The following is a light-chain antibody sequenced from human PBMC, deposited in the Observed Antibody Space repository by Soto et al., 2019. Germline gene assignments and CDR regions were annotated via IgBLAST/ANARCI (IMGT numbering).Light chain of an antibody. CDR1: KLGDKY. V-gene: IGLV3-1*01. CDR3: QAWDSSTVV. CDR2: QDS. J-gene: IGLJ2*01. Sequence: SYELTQPPSVSMSPGQTASITCSGDKLGDKYACWYQQKPGQSPVLVIYQDSKRPSGIPERFSGSNSGNTATLTISGTQAMDEADYYCQAWDSSTVVFGGGTKLPVL.